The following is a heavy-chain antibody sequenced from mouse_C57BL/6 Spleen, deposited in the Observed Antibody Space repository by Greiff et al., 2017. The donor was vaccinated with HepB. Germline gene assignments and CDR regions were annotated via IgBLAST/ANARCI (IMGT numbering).Heavy chain of an antibody. CDR2: IDPSDSYT. D-gene: IGHD2-4*01. CDR3: ASYDYERGENY. CDR1: GYTFTSYW. J-gene: IGHJ2*01. V-gene: IGHV1-50*01. Sequence: QVQLQQPGAELVKPGASVKLSCKASGYTFTSYWMQWVNQRPGQGLEWIGEIDPSDSYTNYNQKFKGKATLTVDTSSSTAYMQLSSLTSEDSAVYYCASYDYERGENYWGQGTTLTVSS.